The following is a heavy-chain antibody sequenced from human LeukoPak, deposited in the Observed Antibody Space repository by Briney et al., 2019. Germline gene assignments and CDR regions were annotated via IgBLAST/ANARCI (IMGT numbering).Heavy chain of an antibody. CDR1: EYSFTSYW. J-gene: IGHJ6*02. Sequence: GESLKISCKGSEYSFTSYWIGWVRQMPGKGLEWMGIIYPGDSDTRYSPSFQGQVTISADKSISTAYLQWSSLKASDTAMYYCARHNWAPHYYYYGMDVWGQGTTVTVSS. CDR2: IYPGDSDT. V-gene: IGHV5-51*01. D-gene: IGHD7-27*01. CDR3: ARHNWAPHYYYYGMDV.